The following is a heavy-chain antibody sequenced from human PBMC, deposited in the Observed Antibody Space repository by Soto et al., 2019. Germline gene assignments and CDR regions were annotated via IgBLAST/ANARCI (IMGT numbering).Heavy chain of an antibody. D-gene: IGHD2-2*01. J-gene: IGHJ4*02. CDR2: INPSRGST. V-gene: IGHV1-46*01. Sequence: QVPLVQSGAEVKKPGASVKVSCKASGYTFTSYYMHWVRQAHGQGLEWMGIINPSRGSTSYAQKFQGRVTMTKETSRSKVYSELSSLRSEETDVYSCARLPAVEMATNPVDYWGQGTLVTLSS. CDR3: ARLPAVEMATNPVDY. CDR1: GYTFTSYY.